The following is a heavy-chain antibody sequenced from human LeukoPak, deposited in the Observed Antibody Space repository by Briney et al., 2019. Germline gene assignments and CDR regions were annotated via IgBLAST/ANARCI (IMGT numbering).Heavy chain of an antibody. CDR1: GYTLTELS. J-gene: IGHJ5*02. CDR3: ATRGFGELRFDP. V-gene: IGHV1-24*01. D-gene: IGHD3-10*01. Sequence: ASVKVSCKVSGYTLTELSMHRVRQAPGKGLEWMGGFDPEDGEAIYAQKFQGRVTMTEDTSTDTAYMELSSLRSEDTAVYYCATRGFGELRFDPWGQGTLVTVSS. CDR2: FDPEDGEA.